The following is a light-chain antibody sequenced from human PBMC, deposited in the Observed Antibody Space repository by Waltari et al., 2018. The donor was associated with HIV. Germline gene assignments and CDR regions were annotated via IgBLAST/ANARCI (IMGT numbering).Light chain of an antibody. CDR3: AAWDDSLL. CDR1: TSNVGSNF. CDR2: RDN. J-gene: IGLJ2*01. Sequence: QSVLTQPPSASGTPGQRVTISCSGTTSNVGSNFVSWYQQLPGTAPKLLIYRDNRRPSGVPDRFSGSKSGASASLAIIGLRSEDEADYYCAAWDDSLLFGGGTKLTVL. V-gene: IGLV1-47*01.